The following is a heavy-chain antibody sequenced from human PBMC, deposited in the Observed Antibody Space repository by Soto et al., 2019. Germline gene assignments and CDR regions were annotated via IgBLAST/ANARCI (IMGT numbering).Heavy chain of an antibody. D-gene: IGHD2-21*02. CDR1: GGTFSSYA. V-gene: IGHV1-69*01. J-gene: IGHJ2*01. CDR2: IIPIFGTA. Sequence: QVQLVQSGAEVKKRGSSVKVSCKASGGTFSSYALSWVRQAPGPGLEWMGGIIPIFGTANYAQKFQGRVTINGDESTSTAYMELGSRRSEDTAVYYCARGGVVTARGYWYFDRWGRCTLVTVSS. CDR3: ARGGVVTARGYWYFDR.